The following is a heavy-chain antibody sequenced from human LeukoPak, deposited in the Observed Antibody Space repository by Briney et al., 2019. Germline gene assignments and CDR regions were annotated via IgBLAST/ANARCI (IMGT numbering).Heavy chain of an antibody. Sequence: PSETLSLNCSVSGGSVSSGRYYWTSIRQPAGKGLEWIGRLYTNNNTNYDPSLDSRVSISVDTSNSQFYLQLTSVTAADAAVYFCARGVGRDDYYMDVWGKGITVIVSS. D-gene: IGHD1-26*01. CDR3: ARGVGRDDYYMDV. J-gene: IGHJ6*03. CDR2: LYTNNNT. CDR1: GGSVSSGRYY. V-gene: IGHV4-61*02.